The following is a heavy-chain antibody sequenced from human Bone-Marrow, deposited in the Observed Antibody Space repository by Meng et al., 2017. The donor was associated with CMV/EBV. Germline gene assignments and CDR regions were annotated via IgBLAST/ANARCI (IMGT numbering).Heavy chain of an antibody. D-gene: IGHD4-11*01. J-gene: IGHJ4*02. CDR3: ARGEVTTLGY. CDR2: IYYSGSA. CDR1: GGSVSSISYY. V-gene: IGHV4-61*01. Sequence: SETLSLTCTVSGGSVSSISYYWNWIRQPPGKGLEWIGYIYYSGSAIYNPSLKSRVTISVDTSQNLFSLRLRSVTTADTAVYYCARGEVTTLGYWGQGKLVPVSS.